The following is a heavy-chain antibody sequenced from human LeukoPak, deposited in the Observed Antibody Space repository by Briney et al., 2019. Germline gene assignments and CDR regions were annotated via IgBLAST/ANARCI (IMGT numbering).Heavy chain of an antibody. J-gene: IGHJ4*02. Sequence: ASVKVSCKASGYTFTGYYMHWVRQAPGQGLEWMGWINPNSGGTNYAQKFQGWVTMTRDTSISTAYMELSRLRSDDTAVYYCARQFGTLMIAFVGIDYWGQGTLVTVSS. D-gene: IGHD3-16*01. CDR2: INPNSGGT. CDR1: GYTFTGYY. V-gene: IGHV1-2*04. CDR3: ARQFGTLMIAFVGIDY.